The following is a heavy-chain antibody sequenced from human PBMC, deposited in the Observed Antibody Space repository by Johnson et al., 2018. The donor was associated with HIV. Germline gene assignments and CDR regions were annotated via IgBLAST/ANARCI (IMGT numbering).Heavy chain of an antibody. CDR3: ASPLEAAAGPMDAFDI. CDR2: ISYDGSNK. D-gene: IGHD6-13*01. CDR1: GFTFSSYA. V-gene: IGHV3-30-3*01. J-gene: IGHJ3*02. Sequence: QVQLVESGGGVVQPGRSLRLSCAASGFTFSSYAMHWVRQAPGKGLEWVAVISYDGSNKYYADSVKGRFTISRDNSKNTLYLQMNSQRAEDTAVYYCASPLEAAAGPMDAFDIWGQGTMVTVSS.